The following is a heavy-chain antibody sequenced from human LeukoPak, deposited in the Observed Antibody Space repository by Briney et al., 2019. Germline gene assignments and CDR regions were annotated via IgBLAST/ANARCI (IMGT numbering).Heavy chain of an antibody. Sequence: PGGSLRLSCAASGFTFSSYGMHWVRQAPGKGLEWVAVISYDGSNKYYADSVKGRFTISRDNSKNTLYLQMNSLRAEDTAVYYCASYYYGSGSLIHWGQGTLVTVSS. D-gene: IGHD3-10*01. CDR2: ISYDGSNK. J-gene: IGHJ4*02. CDR1: GFTFSSYG. V-gene: IGHV3-30*03. CDR3: ASYYYGSGSLIH.